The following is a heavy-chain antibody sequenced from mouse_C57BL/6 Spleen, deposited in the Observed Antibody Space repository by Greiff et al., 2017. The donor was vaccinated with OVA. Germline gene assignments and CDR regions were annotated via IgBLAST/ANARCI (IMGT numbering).Heavy chain of an antibody. Sequence: QVQLQQPGAELVMPGASVKLSCKASGYTFTSYWMHWVKQRPGQGLEWIGEIDPSDSYTNYNQKFKGKSTLTVDKSSSTAYMQLSSLTSEDSAVYYCARGGDYDGTDAMDYWGQGTSVTVSS. CDR2: IDPSDSYT. CDR1: GYTFTSYW. D-gene: IGHD2-4*01. J-gene: IGHJ4*01. V-gene: IGHV1-69*01. CDR3: ARGGDYDGTDAMDY.